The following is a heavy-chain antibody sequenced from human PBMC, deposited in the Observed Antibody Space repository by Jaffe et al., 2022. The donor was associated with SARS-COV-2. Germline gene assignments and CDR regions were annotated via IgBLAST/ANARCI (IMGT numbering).Heavy chain of an antibody. CDR1: GFTFSSYS. D-gene: IGHD3-16*01. J-gene: IGHJ6*02. CDR3: ARCDFVGGDYDYYYGMDV. CDR2: ISSSSSYI. Sequence: EVQLVESGGGLVNPGGSLRLSCAASGFTFSSYSMNWVRQAPGKGLEWVSSISSSSSYIYYADSVKGRFTISRDNAKNSLYLQMNSLRAEDTAVYYCARCDFVGGDYDYYYGMDVWGQGTAVTVSS. V-gene: IGHV3-21*01.